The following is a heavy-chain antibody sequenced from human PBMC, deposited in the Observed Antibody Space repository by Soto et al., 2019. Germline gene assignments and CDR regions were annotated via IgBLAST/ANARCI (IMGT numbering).Heavy chain of an antibody. D-gene: IGHD3-10*01. J-gene: IGHJ6*03. CDR2: ISAYNGNT. Sequence: QVQLVQSGAEVKKPGASVKVSCKASGYTFTSYGISWVRQAPGQGLEWMGWISAYNGNTNYAQKLQGRVTMTTDTSTSTAYMELRSLRSDDTAVYYCAREAVLLWFGELFYYYYMDVWGKGTTVTVSS. CDR3: AREAVLLWFGELFYYYYMDV. V-gene: IGHV1-18*01. CDR1: GYTFTSYG.